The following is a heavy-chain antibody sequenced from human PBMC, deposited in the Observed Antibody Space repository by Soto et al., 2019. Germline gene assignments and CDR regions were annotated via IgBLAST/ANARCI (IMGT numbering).Heavy chain of an antibody. J-gene: IGHJ4*02. V-gene: IGHV3-23*01. CDR2: SSATGAGT. D-gene: IGHD1-7*01. Sequence: EVQLLESGGGLVQPGGSLRLPCAASGFTFSSYGMTWVRQAPGKGLEWVSFSSATGAGTYYADSVKGRFTISRDNSKNTLYLQMTSLRADDTAVYYCAKDRRAGGNYGFYSDFWGQGALVIVSS. CDR1: GFTFSSYG. CDR3: AKDRRAGGNYGFYSDF.